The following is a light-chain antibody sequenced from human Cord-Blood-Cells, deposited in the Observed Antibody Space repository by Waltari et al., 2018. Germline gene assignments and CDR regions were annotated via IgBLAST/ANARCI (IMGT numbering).Light chain of an antibody. Sequence: DLQITLSPSSLSASVGDRVTITCRSSQRNSSYLNWYQQKPGKAPKHLIYAASSLQSGVPSRFSGSGSGTDYSLTISSLQTEDFATYYCQPSYSTPFTFGPGTKVDIK. CDR2: AAS. J-gene: IGKJ3*01. V-gene: IGKV1-39*01. CDR3: QPSYSTPFT. CDR1: QRNSSY.